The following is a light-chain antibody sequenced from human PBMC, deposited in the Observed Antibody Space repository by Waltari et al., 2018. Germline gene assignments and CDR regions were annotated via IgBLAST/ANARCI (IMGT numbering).Light chain of an antibody. CDR3: QVWDDRDGV. V-gene: IGLV3-21*04. CDR1: RIGNKP. Sequence: SYVLTQPPSVSVAPGKTASISCGGNRIGNKPVHWYQQKPGQGPVLVMSYDRDRPSRIPERFSGSNSGNTAPLTISVFDAGDDADYFCQVWDDRDGVFVRGTKLTVL. J-gene: IGLJ3*02. CDR2: YDR.